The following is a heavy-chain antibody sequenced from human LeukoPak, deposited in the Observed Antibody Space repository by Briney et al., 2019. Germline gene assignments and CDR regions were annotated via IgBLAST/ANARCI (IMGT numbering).Heavy chain of an antibody. CDR2: IYSGGST. CDR3: ARAPEAYYYDSSGYPPYYFDY. Sequence: PGGSLRLSCAASGFTVSSNYMSWVRQAPGKGLEWVSVIYSGGSTYYADSVKGRFTISRDNSKNTLYLQMNSLRAEDTAVYYCARAPEAYYYDSSGYPPYYFDYWGQGTLVTVSS. V-gene: IGHV3-53*01. CDR1: GFTVSSNY. D-gene: IGHD3-22*01. J-gene: IGHJ4*02.